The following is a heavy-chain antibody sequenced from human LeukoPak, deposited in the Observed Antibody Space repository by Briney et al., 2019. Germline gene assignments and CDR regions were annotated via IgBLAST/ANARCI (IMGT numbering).Heavy chain of an antibody. CDR3: AGLGEWKLDY. Sequence: SETLSLTCTVSGGSISSSSYYWGWIRQPPGKGLEWIGSIYYSGSTYYNPSLKSRVTISVDTSKNQFSLKLSSVTAADTAVYYCAGLGEWKLDYWGQGTLVTVSS. J-gene: IGHJ4*02. CDR1: GGSISSSSYY. V-gene: IGHV4-39*01. D-gene: IGHD1-26*01. CDR2: IYYSGST.